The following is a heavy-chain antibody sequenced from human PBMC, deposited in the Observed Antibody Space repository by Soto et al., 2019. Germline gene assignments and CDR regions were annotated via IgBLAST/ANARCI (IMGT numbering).Heavy chain of an antibody. D-gene: IGHD4-17*01. Sequence: PGGSLRLSCAASGFTFSSYAMHWVRQAPGKGLEWVAVISYDGSNKYYADSVKGRFTISRDNSKNTLYLQMNSLRAEDTAVYYCAGQYGDYFDYWGQGTLVTVSS. J-gene: IGHJ4*02. V-gene: IGHV3-30-3*01. CDR3: AGQYGDYFDY. CDR2: ISYDGSNK. CDR1: GFTFSSYA.